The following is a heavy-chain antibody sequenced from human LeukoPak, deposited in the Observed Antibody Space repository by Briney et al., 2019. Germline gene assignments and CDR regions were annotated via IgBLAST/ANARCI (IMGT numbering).Heavy chain of an antibody. CDR1: GVSISSYY. CDR2: GHYSGYT. Sequence: KPSETLSLTCTVSGVSISSYYWSWIRQPPGKGLEWIGYGHYSGYTNYNPSLKSRVTISVDTSKNQFSLKVTSVTAADTAVYYCARYSSGWYTDYWGQGTLVTVSS. V-gene: IGHV4-59*01. CDR3: ARYSSGWYTDY. D-gene: IGHD6-19*01. J-gene: IGHJ4*02.